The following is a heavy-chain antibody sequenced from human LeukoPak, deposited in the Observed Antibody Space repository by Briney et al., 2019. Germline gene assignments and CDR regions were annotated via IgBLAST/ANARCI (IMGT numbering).Heavy chain of an antibody. CDR1: GGSFSSYY. J-gene: IGHJ6*04. Sequence: SETLSLTCTLSGGSFSSYYWSWIRQPPGKGLEWIGYIYYSGSTNYNPSLKSRVTISVDTSKNQFSLKLSSVTATDTAVYYCARAGYSGSDFSVWGKGSTVTVSS. CDR3: ARAGYSGSDFSV. D-gene: IGHD5-12*01. CDR2: IYYSGST. V-gene: IGHV4-59*01.